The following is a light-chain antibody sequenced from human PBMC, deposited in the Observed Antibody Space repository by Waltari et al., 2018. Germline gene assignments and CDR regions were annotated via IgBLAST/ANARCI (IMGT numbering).Light chain of an antibody. CDR2: DFT. CDR3: TSYTTTRLT. J-gene: IGLJ2*01. V-gene: IGLV2-14*01. CDR1: DSDLGSYNY. Sequence: QSAPTQPASVSGSPGQSITISCTGIDSDLGSYNYVSWYRQTPGKAPEVIIYDFTSRPPGVSSRFPGSKSGNTASLTISGLQAEDEGHYYCTSYTTTRLTFGGGTKLTV.